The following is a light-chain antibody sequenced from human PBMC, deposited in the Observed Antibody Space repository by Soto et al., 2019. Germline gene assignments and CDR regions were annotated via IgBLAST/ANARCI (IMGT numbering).Light chain of an antibody. Sequence: AIQMTQSPSSLSASVGDRFTISCRASQGIGNALGWYQQKTGKAPKILIYAASSLQSGVPSRFSGSGSGTELILTISRLQPEDFATYYCQKGNTFPLTCGGGTKVDIK. CDR3: QKGNTFPLT. J-gene: IGKJ4*01. CDR1: QGIGNA. V-gene: IGKV1-6*01. CDR2: AAS.